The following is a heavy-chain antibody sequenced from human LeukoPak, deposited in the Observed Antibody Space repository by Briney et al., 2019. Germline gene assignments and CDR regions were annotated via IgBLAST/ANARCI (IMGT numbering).Heavy chain of an antibody. Sequence: SETLSLTCAVYGGSFSGYYWSWIRQPPGKGLEWIGYIYYSGSTNYNPSLKSRVTISVDTSKNQFSLKLSSVTAADTAVYYCARALYDFWSGYYNYFDYWGQGTLVTVSS. CDR3: ARALYDFWSGYYNYFDY. D-gene: IGHD3-3*01. V-gene: IGHV4-59*01. J-gene: IGHJ4*02. CDR2: IYYSGST. CDR1: GGSFSGYY.